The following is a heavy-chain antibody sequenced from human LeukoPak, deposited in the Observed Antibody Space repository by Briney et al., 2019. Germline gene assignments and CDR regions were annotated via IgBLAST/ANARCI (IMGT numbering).Heavy chain of an antibody. J-gene: IGHJ4*02. CDR3: ARVTEKQYLPFDS. CDR2: TYYRSRRYN. Sequence: PSQTLSLTCAISGDSVSSNSAAWNWIRQSPSRGLEWLGGTYYRSRRYNEYALSVKSRITINPDTSKNQFSLQLNSVTPEDTAVYYCARVTEKQYLPFDSWGQGTLVTVSS. V-gene: IGHV6-1*01. CDR1: GDSVSSNSAA. D-gene: IGHD6-19*01.